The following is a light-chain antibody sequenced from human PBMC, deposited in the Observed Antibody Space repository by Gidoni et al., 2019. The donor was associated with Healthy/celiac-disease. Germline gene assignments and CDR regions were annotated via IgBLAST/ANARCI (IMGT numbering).Light chain of an antibody. CDR1: QDISNY. V-gene: IGKV1-33*01. J-gene: IGKJ3*01. CDR3: QQYDNFLFT. Sequence: DIQMTQSPSSLSASVGDRVTITCQASQDISNYLNWYQQKPGKAPKLLIYDASNLETGVPSRFSGSGSGTDFTFTISSLQHEDIATYYCQQYDNFLFTFGHGTKVEIK. CDR2: DAS.